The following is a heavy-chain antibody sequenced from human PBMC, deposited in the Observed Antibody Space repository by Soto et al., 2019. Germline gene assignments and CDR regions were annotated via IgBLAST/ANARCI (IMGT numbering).Heavy chain of an antibody. CDR2: IYYSGST. CDR1: GGSISSYY. V-gene: IGHV4-59*01. CDR3: AREGEFWSGNYYYYGMEV. J-gene: IGHJ6*02. Sequence: PSETLSLTCTVSGGSISSYYWSWIRQPPGKGLEWIGYIYYSGSTNYNPSLKSRVTISVDTSKNQFSLKLSSVTAADTAVYYCAREGEFWSGNYYYYGMEVWGQGTTVTVAS. D-gene: IGHD3-3*01.